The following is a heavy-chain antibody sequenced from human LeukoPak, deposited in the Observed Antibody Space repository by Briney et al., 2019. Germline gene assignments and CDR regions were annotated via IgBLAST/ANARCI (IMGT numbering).Heavy chain of an antibody. CDR2: IYYSGST. V-gene: IGHV4-61*10. Sequence: ETLSLTCTVSGGSISSGSYYWSWIRQPAGKGLEWIGYIYYSGSTNYNPSLKSRVTISVDTSKNQFSLKLSSVTAADTAVYYCAGRTMVRGDEEDYWGQGTLVTVSS. J-gene: IGHJ4*02. CDR1: GGSISSGSYY. D-gene: IGHD3-10*01. CDR3: AGRTMVRGDEEDY.